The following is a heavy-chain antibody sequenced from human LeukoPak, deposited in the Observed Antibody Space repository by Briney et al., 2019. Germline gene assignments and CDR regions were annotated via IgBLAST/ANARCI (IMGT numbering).Heavy chain of an antibody. Sequence: PSETLSLTCIVPGGSISSRTYSWGWIRQPPGKGLEWIGSIYDSGSTYYNPSLESRVTLSVDTSENQFSLKLSSVTAADTAVYYCARRAAVGENWFDPWGQGTLVTVSS. J-gene: IGHJ5*02. CDR3: ARRAAVGENWFDP. CDR1: GGSISSRTYS. CDR2: IYDSGST. D-gene: IGHD6-25*01. V-gene: IGHV4-39*01.